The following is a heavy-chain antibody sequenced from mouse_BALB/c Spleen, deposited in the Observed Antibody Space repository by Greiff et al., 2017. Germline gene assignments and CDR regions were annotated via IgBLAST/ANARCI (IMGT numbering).Heavy chain of an antibody. J-gene: IGHJ2*01. D-gene: IGHD2-14*01. V-gene: IGHV1-31*01. CDR3: AREGVPSFDY. CDR1: GYSFTGYY. CDR2: INPYNGAT. Sequence: VQLQQSGPELVKPGASVKISCKASGYSFTGYYMHWVKQSHVKSLEWIGRINPYNGATSYNQNFKDKASLTVDKSSSTAYMELHSLTSEDSAVYYCAREGVPSFDYWGQGTTLTVSS.